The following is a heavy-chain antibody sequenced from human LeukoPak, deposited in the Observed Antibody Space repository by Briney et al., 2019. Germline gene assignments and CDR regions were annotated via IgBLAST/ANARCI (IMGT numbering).Heavy chain of an antibody. CDR1: GYTFTGYY. CDR2: INPNSGGT. CDR3: ARVGYSSGWSDY. V-gene: IGHV1-2*06. Sequence: ASVKVSCKASGYTFTGYYMHWVRQAPGQGFEWMGRINPNSGGTNYAQKFQGRVTMTRDTSISTAYMELSRLRSDDTAVYYCARVGYSSGWSDYWGQGTLVTVSS. J-gene: IGHJ4*02. D-gene: IGHD6-19*01.